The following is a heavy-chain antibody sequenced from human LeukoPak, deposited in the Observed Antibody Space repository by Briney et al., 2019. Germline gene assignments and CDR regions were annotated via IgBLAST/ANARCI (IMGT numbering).Heavy chain of an antibody. CDR3: ARESGIDF. J-gene: IGHJ4*02. D-gene: IGHD3-3*01. V-gene: IGHV3-53*05. Sequence: GGSLRLSCAASGFTVSSNYMSWVRQAPGKGLEWVSVIYSGGSTYYADSVRGRFTISRDNSKNTLYLQMSSLKTEDTAVYYCARESGIDFWGQGTLVAVSS. CDR2: IYSGGST. CDR1: GFTVSSNY.